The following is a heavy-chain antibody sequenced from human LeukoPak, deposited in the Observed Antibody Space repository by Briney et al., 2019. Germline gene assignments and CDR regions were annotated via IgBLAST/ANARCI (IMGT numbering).Heavy chain of an antibody. Sequence: SETLSLTCTVSRCSISNNYLSWIRQPPGKGLEWIGFIYYNGNTKYNPSLESRVSISVDTSKNQFSLNLNSVTAADTALYYCASDLKGVMTCFDSLGQGTLVTVSS. CDR3: ASDLKGVMTCFDS. J-gene: IGHJ4*02. V-gene: IGHV4-59*08. CDR1: RCSISNNY. D-gene: IGHD2-21*02. CDR2: IYYNGNT.